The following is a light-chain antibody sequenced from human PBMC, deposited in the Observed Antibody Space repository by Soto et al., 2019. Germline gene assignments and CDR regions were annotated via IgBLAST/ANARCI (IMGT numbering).Light chain of an antibody. CDR2: DAS. J-gene: IGKJ5*01. CDR1: QSVRSER. V-gene: IGKV3-20*01. Sequence: EIVLTQSPDTLSLSPGERATLSCRASQSVRSERLAWYQHKRGQAPRLVIFDASSRATGIPERFSGSGSGTDFTLTITRLEPEDFAVYFRQQYDVSPITFGLGTRLEIK. CDR3: QQYDVSPIT.